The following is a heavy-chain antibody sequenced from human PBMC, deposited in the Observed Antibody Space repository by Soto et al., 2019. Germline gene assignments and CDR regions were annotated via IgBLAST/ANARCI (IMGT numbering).Heavy chain of an antibody. Sequence: PGGSLRLSCAAPGFTFSSYAMHWVRQAPGKGLEWVAVISYDGSNKYYADSVKGRFTISRDNSKNTLYLQMNSLRAEDTAVYYCARDQKVALAVTNKSYYYYGRDVWGQGTTVTVSS. V-gene: IGHV3-30-3*01. CDR2: ISYDGSNK. CDR3: ARDQKVALAVTNKSYYYYGRDV. J-gene: IGHJ6*02. D-gene: IGHD6-19*01. CDR1: GFTFSSYA.